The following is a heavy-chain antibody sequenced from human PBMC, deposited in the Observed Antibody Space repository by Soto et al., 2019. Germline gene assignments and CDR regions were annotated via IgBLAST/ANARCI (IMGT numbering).Heavy chain of an antibody. Sequence: SVKVSCKASGGTFSSYRINWVRQAPGQGLEWVGGIVPIYRTADYAQKFQGRVTITADESARTSYMELRSPKSQDTAVYYCVRDSGAKLSSSWGQGTLVTVSS. CDR2: IVPIYRTA. D-gene: IGHD6-13*01. J-gene: IGHJ4*02. CDR3: VRDSGAKLSSS. CDR1: GGTFSSYR. V-gene: IGHV1-69*13.